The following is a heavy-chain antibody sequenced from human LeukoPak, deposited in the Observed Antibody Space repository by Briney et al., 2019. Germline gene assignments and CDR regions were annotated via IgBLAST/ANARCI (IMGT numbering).Heavy chain of an antibody. CDR1: GGSFSDYY. Sequence: TSETLSLTCAVYGGSFSDYYWSWIRQPPGKGLEWIGEINHSGSTNYNPSLKGRVTISVDTSKSQFSLKLSSVTAADTAVYYCARVLRPFTTFGVVFKSIDYFDYWGQGTLVTVSS. J-gene: IGHJ4*02. V-gene: IGHV4-34*01. CDR3: ARVLRPFTTFGVVFKSIDYFDY. D-gene: IGHD3-3*01. CDR2: INHSGST.